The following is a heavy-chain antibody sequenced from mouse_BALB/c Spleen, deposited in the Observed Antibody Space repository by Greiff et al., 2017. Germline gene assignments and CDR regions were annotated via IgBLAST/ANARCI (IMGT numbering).Heavy chain of an antibody. Sequence: QVQLKESGAELARPGASVKLSCKASGYTFTSYWMQWVKQRPGQGLEWIGAIYPGDGDTRYTQKFKGKATLTADKSSSTAYMQLSSLASEDSAVYYCARGDWGDYWGQGTTLTVSS. V-gene: IGHV1-87*01. J-gene: IGHJ2*01. CDR1: GYTFTSYW. CDR3: ARGDWGDY. CDR2: IYPGDGDT. D-gene: IGHD4-1*01.